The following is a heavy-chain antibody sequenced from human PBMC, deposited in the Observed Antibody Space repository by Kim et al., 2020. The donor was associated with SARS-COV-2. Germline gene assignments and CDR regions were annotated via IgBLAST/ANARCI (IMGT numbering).Heavy chain of an antibody. J-gene: IGHJ4*02. V-gene: IGHV3-30*18. CDR2: ISYDGSNK. Sequence: GGSLRLSCAASGFPFSSYGMHWVRQAPGKGLEWVALISYDGSNKYYADSVKGRFTISRDNFKNTLHLQMNSLRAEDTAVYYCAKNGPNNIAVAPEYYFDYWGQGTLVTVSS. CDR1: GFPFSSYG. CDR3: AKNGPNNIAVAPEYYFDY. D-gene: IGHD6-19*01.